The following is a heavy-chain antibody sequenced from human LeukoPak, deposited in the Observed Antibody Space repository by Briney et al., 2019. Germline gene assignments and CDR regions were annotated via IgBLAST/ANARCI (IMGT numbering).Heavy chain of an antibody. CDR1: GYTFTSYY. V-gene: IGHV1-46*01. J-gene: IGHJ4*02. CDR2: INPSGGST. D-gene: IGHD1-26*01. CDR3: ARLPVGAIYFDDY. Sequence: ASVKVSFKASGYTFTSYYMHWVRQAPGQGLEWMGLINPSGGSTSYAQKFQGRVTMTRDMSTSTVYMELSSLRSEDTAVYYCARLPVGAIYFDDYWGQGTLVTVSS.